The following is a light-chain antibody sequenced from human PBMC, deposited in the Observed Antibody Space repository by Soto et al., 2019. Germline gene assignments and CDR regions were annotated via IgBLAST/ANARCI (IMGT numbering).Light chain of an antibody. CDR3: NSYTSSSTFV. CDR1: SSDVGGYNY. CDR2: DVS. J-gene: IGLJ1*01. Sequence: QSVLAQPASVSGSPGQSITISCAGTSSDVGGYNYVSWYQHHPGKAPKLMIYDVSNLPSGVSNRFSGSKSGNTASLTISGLQAEDEADYYCNSYTSSSTFVFGTGTKLTVL. V-gene: IGLV2-14*03.